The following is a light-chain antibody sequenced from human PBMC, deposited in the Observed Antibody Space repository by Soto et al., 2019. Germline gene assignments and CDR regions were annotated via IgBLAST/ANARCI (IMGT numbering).Light chain of an antibody. CDR3: KQYDSYRT. J-gene: IGKJ1*01. Sequence: DIQLTQSPSTLSASVGARVTITCRASQSISTWLAWYQQKPGQAPKLLMFDVSNLESGVPSRFSGSGSGTEFTLTISRVQCDDFATYYGKQYDSYRTFGQGTKVEIK. CDR2: DVS. CDR1: QSISTW. V-gene: IGKV1-5*01.